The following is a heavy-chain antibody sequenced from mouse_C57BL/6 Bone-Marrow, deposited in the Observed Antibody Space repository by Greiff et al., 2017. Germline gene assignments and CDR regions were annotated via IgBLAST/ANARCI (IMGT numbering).Heavy chain of an antibody. Sequence: EVQLQQSGPELVKPGASVKIPCKASGYTFTDYNMDWVKQSHGKSLEWIGDINPNNGGTIYNQKFKGKATLTVDKSSSTAYMELRSLTSEDTAVXYCARRGKLCTTVVGYFDDWGQGTTLTVSS. CDR2: INPNNGGT. J-gene: IGHJ2*01. CDR3: ARRGKLCTTVVGYFDD. V-gene: IGHV1-18*01. D-gene: IGHD1-1*01. CDR1: GYTFTDYN.